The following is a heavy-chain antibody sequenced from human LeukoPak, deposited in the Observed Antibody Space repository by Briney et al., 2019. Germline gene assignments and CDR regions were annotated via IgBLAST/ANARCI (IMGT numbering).Heavy chain of an antibody. J-gene: IGHJ6*02. D-gene: IGHD5-18*01. Sequence: GSLRLSCAASGFTFSSYSMHWVRQPPGKGLEWIGEINHSGSTNYNPSLKSRVTISVDTSKNQFSLKLSSVTAADTAVYYCARGSGRMVGYYYYYYGMDVWGQGTTVTVSS. CDR1: GFTFSSYS. V-gene: IGHV4-34*01. CDR2: INHSGST. CDR3: ARGSGRMVGYYYYYYGMDV.